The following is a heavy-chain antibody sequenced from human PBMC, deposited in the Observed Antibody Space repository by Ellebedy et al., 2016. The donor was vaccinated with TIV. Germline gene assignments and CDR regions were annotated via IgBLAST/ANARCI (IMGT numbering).Heavy chain of an antibody. V-gene: IGHV3-30-3*01. Sequence: GESLKISCAASGFTFSSHAMHSVRQAPGKGLEWVTFISSDGGRRYYADSVRGRFTISRDNSKNTLYLQLNSLRVEETAIYYCAREQNIESYRTSDYWGQGTLVTVFS. CDR2: ISSDGGRR. J-gene: IGHJ4*02. CDR3: AREQNIESYRTSDY. D-gene: IGHD2/OR15-2a*01. CDR1: GFTFSSHA.